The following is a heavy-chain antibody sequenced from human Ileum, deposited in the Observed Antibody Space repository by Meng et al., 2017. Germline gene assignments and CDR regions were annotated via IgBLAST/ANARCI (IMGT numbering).Heavy chain of an antibody. CDR1: GGSFSSDNYY. D-gene: IGHD3-10*01. J-gene: IGHJ4*02. Sequence: QMQLQESGPGLVKPSGTLSLTCGVSGGSFSSDNYYWTWIRQTPGKGLEWIGLTYYNGSPFYNPSLRSRVTISVDTYKDQFSLKLTSVTAADTAVYYCARERRHYYGSGSFDYWGQGILVTVSS. V-gene: IGHV4-30-4*01. CDR2: TYYNGSP. CDR3: ARERRHYYGSGSFDY.